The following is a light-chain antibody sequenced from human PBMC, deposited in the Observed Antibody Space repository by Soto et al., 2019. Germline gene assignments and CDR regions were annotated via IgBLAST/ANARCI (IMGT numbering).Light chain of an antibody. V-gene: IGKV3-11*01. J-gene: IGKJ4*01. Sequence: EIVLTQFPATLSLSPGERATLSCRASQSVNSYLAWYQQKPGQTPRLLIYDASNRATGIPARFSGSGSGTDFTLTISSLEPEDSAVYYCQQRSNWPPVTFGGGTKVEIK. CDR1: QSVNSY. CDR2: DAS. CDR3: QQRSNWPPVT.